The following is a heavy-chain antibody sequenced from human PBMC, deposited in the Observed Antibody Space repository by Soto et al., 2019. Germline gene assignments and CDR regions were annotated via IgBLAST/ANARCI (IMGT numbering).Heavy chain of an antibody. CDR3: ASGVAASHFYYYYMDV. V-gene: IGHV3-23*01. CDR2: ISGSGGST. CDR1: GFTFSSYA. Sequence: GGSLRLSCAASGFTFSSYAMSWVRQAPGKGLEWVSAISGSGGSTYYADSVKGRFTISRDNSKNTLYLQMNSLRAEDTAVYYCASGVAASHFYYYYMDVWGKGTTVTVSS. D-gene: IGHD2-15*01. J-gene: IGHJ6*03.